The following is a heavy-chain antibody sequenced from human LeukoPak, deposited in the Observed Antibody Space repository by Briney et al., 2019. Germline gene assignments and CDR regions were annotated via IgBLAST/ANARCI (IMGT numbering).Heavy chain of an antibody. D-gene: IGHD3-3*01. J-gene: IGHJ4*02. CDR2: ISGSGGST. V-gene: IGHV3-23*01. CDR1: GFTFSSYA. Sequence: PGGSLRLSCAASGFTFSSYAMSWVRQAPGKGLEWVSAISGSGGSTYYADSVKGRFTISRDNSENTLYLQMNSLRAEDTAVYYCAKDVGLWSGYFPFDYWGQGTLVTVSS. CDR3: AKDVGLWSGYFPFDY.